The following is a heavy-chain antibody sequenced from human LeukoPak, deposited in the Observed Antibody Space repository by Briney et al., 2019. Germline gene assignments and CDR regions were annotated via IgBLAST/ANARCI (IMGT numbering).Heavy chain of an antibody. J-gene: IGHJ5*02. V-gene: IGHV1-46*01. CDR1: GNTFSRYY. CDR3: VTSDSTTGNWFDP. CDR2: ITPTTGGA. D-gene: IGHD1-14*01. Sequence: ASVKVSCKASGNTFSRYYFHWVRQAPGQGLDWMGIITPTTGGANYAQKFQGRVAMTRDTSTSTVYMELSSLTSGDTAVYYCVTSDSTTGNWFDPWGQGTLVTVSS.